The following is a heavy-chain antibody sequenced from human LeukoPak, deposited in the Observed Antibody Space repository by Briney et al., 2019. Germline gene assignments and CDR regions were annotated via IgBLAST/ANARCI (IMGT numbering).Heavy chain of an antibody. CDR1: GFTFSSYA. V-gene: IGHV3-23*01. D-gene: IGHD5-18*01. CDR2: ISGSGGST. CDR3: AHTAMGLYYFDY. J-gene: IGHJ4*02. Sequence: GGSLRLSCAASGFTFSSYAMSWVRQAPGKGLEWVSAISGSGGSTYYADSVKGRFTIFRDNSKNTLYLQMNSLRAEDTAVYYCAHTAMGLYYFDYWGQGTLVTVSS.